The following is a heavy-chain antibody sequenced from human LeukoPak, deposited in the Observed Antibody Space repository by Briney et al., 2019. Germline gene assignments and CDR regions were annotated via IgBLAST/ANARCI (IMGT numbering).Heavy chain of an antibody. CDR1: GGSFSGYY. CDR2: INHSGST. V-gene: IGHV4-34*01. D-gene: IGHD6-13*01. Sequence: SETLSLTCAVYGGSFSGYYWSWIRQPPGKGLEWIGEINHSGSTNYNPSLKSRVTISVDTSKNQFSLTLSSVTAADTAVYYCASTIAQQLVLWFDPWGQGTLVTVSS. CDR3: ASTIAQQLVLWFDP. J-gene: IGHJ5*02.